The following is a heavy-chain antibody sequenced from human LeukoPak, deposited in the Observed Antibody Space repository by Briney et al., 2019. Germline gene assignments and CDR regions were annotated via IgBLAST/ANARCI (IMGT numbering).Heavy chain of an antibody. D-gene: IGHD2-15*01. CDR2: IYYSGNT. CDR1: GGSISNYY. Sequence: SETLSLTCTVSGGSISNYYWSWIRQPPGKGLEWIGYIYYSGNTYYNPSLKSRVTISVDTSDNQFSLKLSSVTAADTAVYYCARHAGYCSGGSCYPNWFDPWGQGTLVTVSS. CDR3: ARHAGYCSGGSCYPNWFDP. V-gene: IGHV4-59*08. J-gene: IGHJ5*02.